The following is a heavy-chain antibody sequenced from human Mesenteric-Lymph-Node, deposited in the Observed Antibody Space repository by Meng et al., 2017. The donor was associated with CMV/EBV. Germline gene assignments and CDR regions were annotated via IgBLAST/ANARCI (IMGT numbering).Heavy chain of an antibody. CDR1: GFTFSSYD. CDR2: IGTAGDT. CDR3: ARDRWLYGAAAHFDY. D-gene: IGHD4/OR15-4a*01. V-gene: IGHV3-13*01. J-gene: IGHJ4*02. Sequence: GESLKISCAASGFTFSSYDMHWVRQATGKGLEWVSAIGTAGDTYYPGSVKGRFTISRENAKNSLYLQMNSLRAEDTAVYYCARDRWLYGAAAHFDYWGQGTLVTVSS.